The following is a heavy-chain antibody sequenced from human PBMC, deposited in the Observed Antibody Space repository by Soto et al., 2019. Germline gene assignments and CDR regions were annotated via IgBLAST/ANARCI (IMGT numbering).Heavy chain of an antibody. Sequence: QVQLVESGGGVVQPGRSLRLSCAASGFTFSSYAMHWVRQAPGKGLEWVAVISYDGSNKYYADSVKGRFTISRDNSKNTLYLQMNSLRAEDTAVYYCARDHPLGRDGYNHYYYYGMDVWGQGTTVTVSS. CDR1: GFTFSSYA. CDR2: ISYDGSNK. V-gene: IGHV3-30-3*01. D-gene: IGHD5-12*01. CDR3: ARDHPLGRDGYNHYYYYGMDV. J-gene: IGHJ6*02.